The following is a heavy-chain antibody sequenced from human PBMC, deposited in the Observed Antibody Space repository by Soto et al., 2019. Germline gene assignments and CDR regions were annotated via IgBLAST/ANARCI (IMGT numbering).Heavy chain of an antibody. CDR1: GFTFSSYA. Sequence: EVQLLESGGGLVQPGRSLRLSCAASGFTFSSYAMSWVRQAPGKXLEWVSAISGSGGTTYYAASVKGRFTISRDNSKXPXXXXXXXXXXXXXXXXXXXXXXXXXGGSSGWPWTFHYWGQGALVTVSS. J-gene: IGHJ4*02. D-gene: IGHD6-25*01. CDR3: XXXXXXXGGSSGWPWTFHY. CDR2: ISGSGGTT. V-gene: IGHV3-23*01.